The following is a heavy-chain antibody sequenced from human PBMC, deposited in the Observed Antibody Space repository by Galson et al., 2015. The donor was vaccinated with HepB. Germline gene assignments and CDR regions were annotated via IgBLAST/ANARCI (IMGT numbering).Heavy chain of an antibody. CDR1: GFTFSNYG. CDR3: AKTVGATGPPFDC. J-gene: IGHJ4*02. D-gene: IGHD1-26*01. Sequence: SLRLSCAASGFTFSNYGMHWVRQAPGEGLEWVAVILYDGSNKYYADSVKGRFTVSRDNSKNTLFLQMNSLRDDDTAVYHCAKTVGATGPPFDCWGQGTLVTVSS. CDR2: ILYDGSNK. V-gene: IGHV3-30*18.